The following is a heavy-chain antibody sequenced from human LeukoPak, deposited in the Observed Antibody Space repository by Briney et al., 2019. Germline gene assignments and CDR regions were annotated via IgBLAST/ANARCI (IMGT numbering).Heavy chain of an antibody. D-gene: IGHD2-2*01. V-gene: IGHV3-66*01. CDR1: GFTFSSYA. Sequence: GGSLRLSCAASGFTFSSYAMHWVRQAPGKGLEWVSIIYSGGSTYYADSVKGRFTISTDISKNTLYLQMNSLRAEDTAVYYCARDPSSSTSSVYFDLWGRGTLVTVSS. CDR2: IYSGGST. J-gene: IGHJ2*01. CDR3: ARDPSSSTSSVYFDL.